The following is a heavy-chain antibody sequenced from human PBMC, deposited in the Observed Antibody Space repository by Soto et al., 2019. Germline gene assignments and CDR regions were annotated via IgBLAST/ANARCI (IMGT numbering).Heavy chain of an antibody. CDR3: ARFPSRWSAAAIRRYH. J-gene: IGHJ1*01. Sequence: ASVKGDRKASGSTFTGQCMHLVRQAPGQGLEWMGWINPNSGGTNYAQKFQGRVTMNRDTSISTAYMELSRLRSDDTAVYYRARFPSRWSAAAIRRYHSGQG. CDR2: INPNSGGT. V-gene: IGHV1-2*02. D-gene: IGHD2-2*02. CDR1: GSTFTGQC.